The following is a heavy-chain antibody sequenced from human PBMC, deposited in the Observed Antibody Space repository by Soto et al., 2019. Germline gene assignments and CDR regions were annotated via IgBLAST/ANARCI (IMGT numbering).Heavy chain of an antibody. CDR2: ISTDGSDK. Sequence: QVQLVESGGGVVQPGRSLRLSCAASGFTFNNYGMHWVRQAPGKGLEWVAVISTDGSDKYYADSVKGRLTISRDNSNNTKYMEMKSRRAEYTAVYYRAEDQCIAASHGIDWGQGTMSTAPS. V-gene: IGHV3-30*18. CDR3: AEDQCIAASHGID. J-gene: IGHJ3*01. D-gene: IGHD6-13*01. CDR1: GFTFNNYG.